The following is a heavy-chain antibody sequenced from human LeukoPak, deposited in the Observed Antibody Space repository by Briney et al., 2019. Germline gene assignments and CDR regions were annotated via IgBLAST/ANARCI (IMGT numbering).Heavy chain of an antibody. CDR2: IYYSGST. CDR3: ARYDSSGSPDY. CDR1: GGSISSYY. V-gene: IGHV4-59*01. Sequence: SETLSLTCTVSGGSISSYYWSWIRQPPGKGLEWIGYIYYSGSTNYNPSLKSRVTISVDTSKNQFSLKLSSVTAADTAVYCCARYDSSGSPDYWGQGTLVTVSS. J-gene: IGHJ4*02. D-gene: IGHD3-22*01.